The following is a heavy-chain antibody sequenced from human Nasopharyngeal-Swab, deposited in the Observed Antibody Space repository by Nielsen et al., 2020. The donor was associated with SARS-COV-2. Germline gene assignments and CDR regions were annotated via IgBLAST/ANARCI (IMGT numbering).Heavy chain of an antibody. CDR2: ISSRSGYI. Sequence: GESLKISCAASGFTFSNYSMNWVRQAPGKGLEWVSSISSRSGYIYYADSVEGRFTISRDNAKNSLYLQMHSLRAEDTAVYYCARTRYYDSSGYYPDYWGQGTLVTVSS. V-gene: IGHV3-21*01. CDR1: GFTFSNYS. D-gene: IGHD3-22*01. J-gene: IGHJ4*02. CDR3: ARTRYYDSSGYYPDY.